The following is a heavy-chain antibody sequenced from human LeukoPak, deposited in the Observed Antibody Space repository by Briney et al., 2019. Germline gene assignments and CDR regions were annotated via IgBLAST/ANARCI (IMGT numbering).Heavy chain of an antibody. CDR1: GFTFSSSS. Sequence: GGSLRLSCAASGFTFSSSSMNWVRQAPGKGLEWVSSISPAGNYIYYAESVKGRFTISRDNAKNSLYLQMNSLRAEDTAVYYCAKDGGYCSGGNCYSYFFDCWGQGALVTVSS. CDR3: AKDGGYCSGGNCYSYFFDC. D-gene: IGHD2-15*01. J-gene: IGHJ4*02. V-gene: IGHV3-21*01. CDR2: ISPAGNYI.